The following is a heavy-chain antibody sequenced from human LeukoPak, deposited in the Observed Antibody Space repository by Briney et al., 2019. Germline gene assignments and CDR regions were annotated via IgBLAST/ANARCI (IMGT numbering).Heavy chain of an antibody. CDR2: IIPVLDIA. J-gene: IGHJ3*02. D-gene: IGHD4-23*01. Sequence: SVKVSCKPSGGTFSSYAISWVRQAPGQELEWMGRIIPVLDIANYAQKFQGRVTITADKSTSTAYMELSSLRSEDTAVYYCARETVVPRPDDAFDIWGQGTMVTVSS. V-gene: IGHV1-69*04. CDR1: GGTFSSYA. CDR3: ARETVVPRPDDAFDI.